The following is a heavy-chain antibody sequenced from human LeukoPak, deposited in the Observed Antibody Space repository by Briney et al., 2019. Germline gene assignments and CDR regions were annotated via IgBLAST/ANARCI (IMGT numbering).Heavy chain of an antibody. Sequence: PSETLSLTCAVYGGSFSGKSWRGIRQPPGKGLEWIGEINHSGSTNYNPSLKSRLTISVDTSKNQFSLKLSSVTAADTAVYYCARGARGYWGQGTLVTVSS. J-gene: IGHJ4*02. CDR3: ARGARGY. CDR1: GGSFSGKS. D-gene: IGHD3-10*01. CDR2: INHSGST. V-gene: IGHV4-34*01.